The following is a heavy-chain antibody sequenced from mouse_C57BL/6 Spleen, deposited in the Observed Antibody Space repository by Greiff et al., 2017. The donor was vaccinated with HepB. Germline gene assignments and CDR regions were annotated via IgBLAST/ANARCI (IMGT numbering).Heavy chain of an antibody. J-gene: IGHJ2*01. D-gene: IGHD2-3*01. CDR1: GYTFTSYG. CDR3: ARGDGYYFDY. CDR2: IYPRSGNT. V-gene: IGHV1-81*01. Sequence: VKVVESGAELARPGASVKLSCKASGYTFTSYGISWVKQRTGQGLEWIGEIYPRSGNTYYNEKFKGKATLTADKSSSTAYMELRSLTSEDSAVYFCARGDGYYFDYWGQGTTLTVSS.